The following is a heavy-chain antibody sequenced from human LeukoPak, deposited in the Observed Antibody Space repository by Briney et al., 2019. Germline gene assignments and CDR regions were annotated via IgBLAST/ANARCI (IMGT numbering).Heavy chain of an antibody. CDR2: LHPEDGET. Sequence: ASVKVSCKVSGYILSALSMHWVRQTPGKGLEWMGGLHPEDGETIYAQKFQGRVTITADESTSTAYMELSSLRSEDTAVYYCARDPDLIVGDWFDPWGQGTLVTVSS. CDR1: GYILSALS. V-gene: IGHV1-24*01. J-gene: IGHJ5*02. CDR3: ARDPDLIVGDWFDP. D-gene: IGHD3-22*01.